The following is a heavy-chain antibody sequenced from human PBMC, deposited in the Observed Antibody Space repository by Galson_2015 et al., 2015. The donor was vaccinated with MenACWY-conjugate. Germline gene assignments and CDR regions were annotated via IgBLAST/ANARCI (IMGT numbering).Heavy chain of an antibody. D-gene: IGHD3-10*01. Sequence: SETLSLTCAVSGGSISRHYWSWIRQPPGKGLEWIGCMYYTGSSNYNPSLKSRVTISLDTPQNQFSLKLSSVTAADTAVYYCARGVAMVRGVITPPHFDCWGQGIMVIVSS. CDR2: MYYTGSS. CDR1: GGSISRHY. V-gene: IGHV4-59*11. CDR3: ARGVAMVRGVITPPHFDC. J-gene: IGHJ4*02.